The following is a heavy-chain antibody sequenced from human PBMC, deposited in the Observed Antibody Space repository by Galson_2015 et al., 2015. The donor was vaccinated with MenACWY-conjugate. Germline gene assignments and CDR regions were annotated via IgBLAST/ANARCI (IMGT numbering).Heavy chain of an antibody. V-gene: IGHV3-74*01. CDR3: AKSRGASFYFDS. CDR1: GFIFNTYW. D-gene: IGHD1-26*01. J-gene: IGHJ4*02. Sequence: LRLSCAASGFIFNTYWMHWVRQAPGKGLVWVSRINPGGSSTTYADSVKDRFTISGDNAKNTLYLQMNSLRPEDTAVFYCAKSRGASFYFDSWGQGTLVTVSS. CDR2: INPGGSST.